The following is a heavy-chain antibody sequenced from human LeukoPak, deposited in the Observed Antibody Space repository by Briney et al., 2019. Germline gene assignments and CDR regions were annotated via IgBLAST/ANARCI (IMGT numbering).Heavy chain of an antibody. Sequence: SGPTLVNPTQTLTLTCTFSGFSLSTSGMCVSWIRQPPGKALEWLARIDWDDDKYYSTSLKTRLTISKDTSKNQVVLTMTNMDPVDTATYYCARISNCGTFFRFDPWGQGTLVTVSS. J-gene: IGHJ5*02. D-gene: IGHD1-7*01. CDR1: GFSLSTSGMC. V-gene: IGHV2-70*11. CDR3: ARISNCGTFFRFDP. CDR2: IDWDDDK.